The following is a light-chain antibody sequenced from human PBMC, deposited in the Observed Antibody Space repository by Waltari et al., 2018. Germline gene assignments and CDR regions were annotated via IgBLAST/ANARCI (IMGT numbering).Light chain of an antibody. CDR3: SSFTTSGTYV. CDR1: SSAVGAYNF. Sequence: QSALTPPASVSGSPGQSIAISCAGTSSAVGAYNFVSWYQQHPGEAPNLMIYDVNERPSGVSDRFSGSKSGNTASLTISGLQAEDETDYYCSSFTTSGTYVFGTGTKVTVL. J-gene: IGLJ1*01. V-gene: IGLV2-14*03. CDR2: DVN.